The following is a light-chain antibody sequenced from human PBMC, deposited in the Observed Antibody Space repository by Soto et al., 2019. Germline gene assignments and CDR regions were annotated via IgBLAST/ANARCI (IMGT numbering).Light chain of an antibody. CDR1: QNISSS. V-gene: IGKV3-15*01. CDR2: DAS. CDR3: QQYDIWPPYT. J-gene: IGKJ2*01. Sequence: EVVMTQSPASLSASPGERVTLSCRASQNISSSLAWYQQRPGQAPRLLIYDASTRLTGIPPRFSGGGSGTEYTITIISMQQADYAIYYYQQYDIWPPYTFGHGTKVEF.